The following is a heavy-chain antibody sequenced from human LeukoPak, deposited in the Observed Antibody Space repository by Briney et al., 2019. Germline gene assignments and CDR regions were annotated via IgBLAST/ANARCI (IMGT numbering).Heavy chain of an antibody. CDR1: GGSISSGSYY. V-gene: IGHV4-61*01. Sequence: PSETLSLTCTVSGGSISSGSYYWSWIRQPPGKGLEWIGYIYYSGSTNYNPSLKSRVTISVDTSKNQFSLKLSSVTAADTAVYYCASSVASRWFDPWGQGTLVTVSS. CDR2: IYYSGST. CDR3: ASSVASRWFDP. J-gene: IGHJ5*02.